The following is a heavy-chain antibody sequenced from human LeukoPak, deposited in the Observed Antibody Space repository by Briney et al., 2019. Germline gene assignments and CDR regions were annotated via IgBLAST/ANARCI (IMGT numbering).Heavy chain of an antibody. Sequence: SETLSLTCTVSGGSISSGGYYWSWIRQHPGKGLEWIGYIYYSGSTYYNPSLKSRVTISVDTSKNQFSLKLSSVTAADTAVYYCARGRSRYYGSSGYQDAFDIWGQGTMVTVSS. CDR3: ARGRSRYYGSSGYQDAFDI. CDR2: IYYSGST. J-gene: IGHJ3*02. D-gene: IGHD3-22*01. CDR1: GGSISSGGYY. V-gene: IGHV4-31*03.